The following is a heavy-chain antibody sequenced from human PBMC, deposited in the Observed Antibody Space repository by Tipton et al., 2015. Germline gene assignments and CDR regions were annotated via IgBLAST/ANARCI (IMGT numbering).Heavy chain of an antibody. Sequence: TLSLTCTVSGGSVNSANYYWSWIRQPPGKGLEWIGYISYSGSTHYNPSFKSRVAISVDTSKNEFSLKLRSVTAADTAVYYCARDLEHGMDVWGQGTTVTVSS. D-gene: IGHD3-3*01. CDR1: GGSVNSANYY. V-gene: IGHV4-61*01. CDR2: ISYSGST. CDR3: ARDLEHGMDV. J-gene: IGHJ6*02.